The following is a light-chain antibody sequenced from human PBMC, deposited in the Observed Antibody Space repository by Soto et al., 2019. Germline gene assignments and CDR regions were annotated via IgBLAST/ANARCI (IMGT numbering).Light chain of an antibody. V-gene: IGKV3-11*01. J-gene: IGKJ1*01. CDR2: DTS. CDR1: QTVGSY. Sequence: EIVLTQSPATLSLSPGERATLSCRASQTVGSYLAWFRQTPGQAPRLLIYDTSIRATGITARFSGSGSGTDFTLTISSLEAEDFAVYYCQQRSDWPPTFGQGTKVEIK. CDR3: QQRSDWPPT.